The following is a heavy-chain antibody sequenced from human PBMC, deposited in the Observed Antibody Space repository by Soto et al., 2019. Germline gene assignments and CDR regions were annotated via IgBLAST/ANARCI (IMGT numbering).Heavy chain of an antibody. CDR1: GGSVSSGSYY. Sequence: SETLSLTCTVSGGSVSSGSYYWSWIRQPPGKGLEWIGYIYYSGSTNYNPSLKSRVTISVDTSKNQFSLKLSSVTAADTAVYYCARGRGYSSSRNWFDPWGQGSLVTVSS. J-gene: IGHJ5*02. CDR3: ARGRGYSSSRNWFDP. V-gene: IGHV4-61*01. D-gene: IGHD6-13*01. CDR2: IYYSGST.